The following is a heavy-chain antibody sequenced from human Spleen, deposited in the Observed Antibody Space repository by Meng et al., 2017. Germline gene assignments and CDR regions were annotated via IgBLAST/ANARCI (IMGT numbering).Heavy chain of an antibody. CDR1: GGSFSGYY. V-gene: IGHV4-34*01. D-gene: IGHD4-11*01. CDR3: ARGGMSPTVMSDY. CDR2: INHSGST. J-gene: IGHJ4*02. Sequence: QVQLQQWGAGLFKASETLALTCAVYGGSFSGYYWSWIRQPPGTGLEWIGEINHSGSTNYNPSLKSRVTISVDTSKNQFSLKLSSVTAADTAVYYCARGGMSPTVMSDYWGQGTLVTVSS.